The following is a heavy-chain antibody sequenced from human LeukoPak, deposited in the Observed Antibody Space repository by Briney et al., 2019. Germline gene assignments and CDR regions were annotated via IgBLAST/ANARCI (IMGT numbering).Heavy chain of an antibody. CDR1: GFAFSNYG. D-gene: IGHD1-26*01. CDR2: IRYDGSNQ. J-gene: IGHJ5*02. Sequence: GGSLRLSCAASGFAFSNYGMHWVRQAPGKGLEWVAYIRYDGSNQFSADSVKGRFTISRDNSNYTLYLQMNSLRPDDTAVYYCAKRGAVGGNWLDHWGQGTLVTVSS. V-gene: IGHV3-30*02. CDR3: AKRGAVGGNWLDH.